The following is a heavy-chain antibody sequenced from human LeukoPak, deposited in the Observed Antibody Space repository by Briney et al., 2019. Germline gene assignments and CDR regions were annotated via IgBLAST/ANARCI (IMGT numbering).Heavy chain of an antibody. CDR3: ASSLLYGSGSHRSYYYYGMDV. Sequence: GESLMISCKGSGYSFTSYWIGWVRQMPGKGLEWMGIIYPGDSDTRYSPSFQGQVTISADKSISTAYLQWSSLKASDTAMYYCASSLLYGSGSHRSYYYYGMDVWGQGTTVTVSS. D-gene: IGHD3-10*01. CDR2: IYPGDSDT. V-gene: IGHV5-51*01. J-gene: IGHJ6*02. CDR1: GYSFTSYW.